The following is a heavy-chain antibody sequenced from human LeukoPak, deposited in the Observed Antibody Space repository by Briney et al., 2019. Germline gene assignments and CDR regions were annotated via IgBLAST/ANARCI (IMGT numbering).Heavy chain of an antibody. CDR3: ARGLQDFWSAYPGAFDV. CDR2: ISAYNGNT. CDR1: GYTFTSYG. V-gene: IGHV1-18*01. D-gene: IGHD3-3*01. J-gene: IGHJ3*01. Sequence: EASVKVSCKASGYTFTSYGISWVRQAPGQGLEWMGWISAYNGNTNYAQRLQGRVTMTTDTSTSTAYMELRSLRSDDTAVYYCARGLQDFWSAYPGAFDVWGQGTMVTVSS.